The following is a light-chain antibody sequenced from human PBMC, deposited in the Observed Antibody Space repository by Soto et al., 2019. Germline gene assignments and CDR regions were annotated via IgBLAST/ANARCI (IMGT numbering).Light chain of an antibody. CDR2: RNN. J-gene: IGLJ1*01. Sequence: QCVLTQPPSASGTPGKRVTISCSGSSSNIGSNYVYWYQQLPGTAPKLLIYRNNQRPSGVPDRFSGSKSGTSASLAISGLRSEDEADYYCAAWDASLSGRVFGTGTKVTVL. CDR1: SSNIGSNY. V-gene: IGLV1-47*01. CDR3: AAWDASLSGRV.